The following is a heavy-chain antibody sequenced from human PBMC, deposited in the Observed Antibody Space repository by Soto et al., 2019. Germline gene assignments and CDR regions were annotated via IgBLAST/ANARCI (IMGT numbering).Heavy chain of an antibody. CDR3: ASLWGYYDSSGYDRQYYYGMDV. Sequence: ASVKVSCKASGYTFTSYYMHWVRQAPGQGLEWMGTINPSGGSTSYAQKFQGRVTMTRDTSTSTVYMELSSLRSEDTAVYYCASLWGYYDSSGYDRQYYYGMDVWG. J-gene: IGHJ6*02. V-gene: IGHV1-46*03. D-gene: IGHD3-22*01. CDR2: INPSGGST. CDR1: GYTFTSYY.